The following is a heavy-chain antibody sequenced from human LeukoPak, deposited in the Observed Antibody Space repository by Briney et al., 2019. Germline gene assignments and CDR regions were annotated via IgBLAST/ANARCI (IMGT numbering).Heavy chain of an antibody. CDR3: AREDRLGYSSGWYYYYYMDV. CDR2: ISAYNGNT. Sequence: ASVKVSCKASGYTFTSYGISWVRQAPGQGLEWMGWISAYNGNTNYAQKLQGRVTMTTDTSTSTAYMELRSLRSDDTAVYYCAREDRLGYSSGWYYYYYMDVWGKGTTVTVSS. V-gene: IGHV1-18*01. J-gene: IGHJ6*03. D-gene: IGHD6-19*01. CDR1: GYTFTSYG.